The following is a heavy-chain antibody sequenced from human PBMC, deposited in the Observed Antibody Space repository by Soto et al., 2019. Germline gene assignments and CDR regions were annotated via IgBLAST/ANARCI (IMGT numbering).Heavy chain of an antibody. CDR3: AREGGPTTVATDAFDI. D-gene: IGHD4-4*01. CDR1: GFTFSDYY. J-gene: IGHJ3*02. V-gene: IGHV3-11*01. CDR2: ISSSGSTI. Sequence: QVQLVESGGGLVKPGGSLRLSCAASGFTFSDYYMSWIRQAPGKGLEWVSYISSSGSTIYYADSVKGRFTISRDNANNSLYLQMNSLRPDDAAVYYCAREGGPTTVATDAFDIWCQITMVTVSS.